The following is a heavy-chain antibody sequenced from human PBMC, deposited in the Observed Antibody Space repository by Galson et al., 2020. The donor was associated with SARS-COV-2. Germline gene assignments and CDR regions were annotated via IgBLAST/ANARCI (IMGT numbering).Heavy chain of an antibody. D-gene: IGHD2-15*01. CDR1: GGSINNTY. V-gene: IGHV4-59*01. CDR2: IYYTGST. J-gene: IGHJ4*02. CDR3: ARYCSDGNCFSFDQ. Sequence: SETLSLTCTVSGGSINNTYWSWTRQPPGKGLEWIGSIYYTGSTNYNPSLKSRVTMSVDTSRNQFSLKLSSVTAADTAVYFCARYCSDGNCFSFDQWGQGTLVTVSS.